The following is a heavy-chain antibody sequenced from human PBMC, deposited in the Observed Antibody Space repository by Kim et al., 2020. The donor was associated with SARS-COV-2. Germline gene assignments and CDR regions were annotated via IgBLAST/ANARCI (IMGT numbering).Heavy chain of an antibody. CDR3: AREGYYDSSGYYHHDAFD. Sequence: SETLSLTCTVSGGSISSYNWSWIRQSPGKGLEWIGYIYYSGSTNYNASLKSRVTISLDTSKNQFSLKLSSVTAADTAVYYCAREGYYDSSGYYHHDAFD. CDR1: GGSISSYN. V-gene: IGHV4-59*01. J-gene: IGHJ3*02. CDR2: IYYSGST. D-gene: IGHD3-22*01.